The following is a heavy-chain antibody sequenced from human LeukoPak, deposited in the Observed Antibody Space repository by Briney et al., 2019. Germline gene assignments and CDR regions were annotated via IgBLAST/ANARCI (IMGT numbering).Heavy chain of an antibody. Sequence: ASVKVSCKASGYTFTSYGISWVRQAPGQGLEWMGWINPNSGGTNYAQKFQGRVTMTRDTSISTAYMELSRLRSDDTAVYYCARVRQWLVIDYWGQGALVTVSS. CDR3: ARVRQWLVIDY. J-gene: IGHJ4*02. D-gene: IGHD6-19*01. V-gene: IGHV1-2*02. CDR1: GYTFTSYG. CDR2: INPNSGGT.